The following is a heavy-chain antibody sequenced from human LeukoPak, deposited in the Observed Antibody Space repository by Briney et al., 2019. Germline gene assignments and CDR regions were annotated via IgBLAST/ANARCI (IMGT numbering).Heavy chain of an antibody. Sequence: GGSLRLSCAASGFTFSSYSMNWVRQAPGKGLEWVSSISSSSSYIYYADSVKGRFTISRDNAKNSLYLRMNSLRAEDTAVYYCARGRICSGGSCLPLAFDIWGQGTMATVSS. D-gene: IGHD2-15*01. V-gene: IGHV3-21*01. CDR2: ISSSSSYI. CDR3: ARGRICSGGSCLPLAFDI. J-gene: IGHJ3*02. CDR1: GFTFSSYS.